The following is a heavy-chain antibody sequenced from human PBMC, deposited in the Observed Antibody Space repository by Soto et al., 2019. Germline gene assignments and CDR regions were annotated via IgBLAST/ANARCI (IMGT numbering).Heavy chain of an antibody. CDR2: IYYSGTT. Sequence: KPSETLSLTCTVSGGSISSYFWSWIRQPPGKGLEWIGYIYYSGTTNYNPSLKSRVTISVDTSKNQFSLKLSSVTAADTAVYYCASIRVGGAVDYFDYWGQGTLVTVSS. CDR3: ASIRVGGAVDYFDY. D-gene: IGHD1-26*01. V-gene: IGHV4-59*01. CDR1: GGSISSYF. J-gene: IGHJ4*02.